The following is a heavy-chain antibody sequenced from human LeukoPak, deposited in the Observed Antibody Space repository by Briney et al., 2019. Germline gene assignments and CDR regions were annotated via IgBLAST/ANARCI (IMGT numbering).Heavy chain of an antibody. J-gene: IGHJ4*02. Sequence: GGSLRLSCATSGFTFSSHAMNWVRQAPGKGLEWVSAISGSGGDTFYADSVKGRFTISRDNSKSTLYLQMKSLSAEDTAVYYCAKRSDYGGDWNYFDCWGQGTLVTVSS. CDR1: GFTFSSHA. CDR2: ISGSGGDT. CDR3: AKRSDYGGDWNYFDC. D-gene: IGHD4-23*01. V-gene: IGHV3-23*01.